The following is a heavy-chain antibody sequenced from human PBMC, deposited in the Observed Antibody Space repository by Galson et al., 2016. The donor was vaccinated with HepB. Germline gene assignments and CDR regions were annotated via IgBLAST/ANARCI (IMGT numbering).Heavy chain of an antibody. CDR1: GGTFSNFA. D-gene: IGHD3-10*01. CDR3: ARGGGITVVRGVMPGLFDP. Sequence: SVKVSCKASGGTFSNFAISWLRQAPGQGLEWMGGIIPLFGATNYAQKFQGRVPITADKSTTTVYMDLSSLRSEDTAVYYCARGGGITVVRGVMPGLFDPWGQGTLLTVSS. CDR2: IIPLFGAT. V-gene: IGHV1-69*06. J-gene: IGHJ5*02.